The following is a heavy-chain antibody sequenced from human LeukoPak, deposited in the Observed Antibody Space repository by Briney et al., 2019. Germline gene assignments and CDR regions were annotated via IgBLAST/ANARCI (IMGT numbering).Heavy chain of an antibody. V-gene: IGHV4-34*01. D-gene: IGHD3-22*01. CDR3: ASGRYYYDSSGYYRRGMDV. CDR2: INHSGSA. J-gene: IGHJ6*02. Sequence: SETLSLTCAVYGGSFSGYYWSWIRQPPGKGLEWIGEINHSGSANYNPSLKSRVTISVDTSKNQFSLKLSSVTAADTAVYYCASGRYYYDSSGYYRRGMDVWGQGTTVTVSS. CDR1: GGSFSGYY.